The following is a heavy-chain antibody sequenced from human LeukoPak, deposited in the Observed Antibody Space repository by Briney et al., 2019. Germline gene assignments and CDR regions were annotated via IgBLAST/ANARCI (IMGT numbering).Heavy chain of an antibody. V-gene: IGHV5-51*01. J-gene: IGHJ6*03. CDR1: GYRFSNHW. Sequence: GESLKISCKGSGYRFSNHWIAWVRQMPGKGLEWMGRIYPGDSDTRKSPSFQGQVTISADKSISTAYLQWSSLKASDTAMYYCARHQEEWFGELLSTYYYYMDVWGKGTTVAVSS. CDR3: ARHQEEWFGELLSTYYYYMDV. D-gene: IGHD3-10*01. CDR2: IYPGDSDT.